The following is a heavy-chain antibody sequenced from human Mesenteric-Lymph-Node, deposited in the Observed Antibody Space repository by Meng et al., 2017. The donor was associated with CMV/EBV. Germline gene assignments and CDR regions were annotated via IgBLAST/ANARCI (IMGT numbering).Heavy chain of an antibody. V-gene: IGHV4-34*01. J-gene: IGHJ6*02. CDR2: INHSGNT. CDR1: GGSFSGYY. D-gene: IGHD2-2*01. Sequence: GSLRLSCAVYGGSFSGYYWSWIRQPPGKGLEWIGEINHSGNTNYNPSLKSRVTISVDTSKNQFSLKLSSVTAADTAMYYCARGGCSSTSCYSYYYYYGMDVWGQGTTVTVSS. CDR3: ARGGCSSTSCYSYYYYYGMDV.